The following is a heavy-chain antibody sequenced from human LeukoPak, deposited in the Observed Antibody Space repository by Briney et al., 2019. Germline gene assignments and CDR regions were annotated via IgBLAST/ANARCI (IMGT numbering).Heavy chain of an antibody. V-gene: IGHV1-2*02. CDR2: INPNSGGT. Sequence: ASVKVSCKASGYTFTGYYMHWVRQAPGQGLEWMGWINPNSGGTNYAQKFQGRVTMTRDTSISTAYMELSRLRSDDTAVYYCASLSGYCSGGSCNDYWGQRTLVTVSS. D-gene: IGHD2-15*01. CDR1: GYTFTGYY. CDR3: ASLSGYCSGGSCNDY. J-gene: IGHJ4*02.